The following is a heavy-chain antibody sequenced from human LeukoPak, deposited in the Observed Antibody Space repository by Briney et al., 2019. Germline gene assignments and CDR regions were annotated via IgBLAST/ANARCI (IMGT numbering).Heavy chain of an antibody. D-gene: IGHD4-17*01. J-gene: IGHJ6*02. V-gene: IGHV4-59*08. CDR1: GGSISSYY. CDR2: IYYSGST. Sequence: SETLSLTCTVSGGSISSYYWSWIRQPPGKGLEWIGYIYYSGSTNYNPSLKSRVTISVDTSKNQFSLKLSSVTAADTAVYYCARLPGRSPGDYYYSYGMDVWGQGTTVTVSS. CDR3: ARLPGRSPGDYYYSYGMDV.